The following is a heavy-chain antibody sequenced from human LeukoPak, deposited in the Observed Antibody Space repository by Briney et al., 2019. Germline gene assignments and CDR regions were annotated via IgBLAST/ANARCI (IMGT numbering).Heavy chain of an antibody. V-gene: IGHV3-20*04. CDR3: ARGYDFWSGYYDDGDYFDY. D-gene: IGHD3-3*01. CDR2: INWNGGST. Sequence: PGGSLRLSCAASGFTFDDYGMSWVRQAPGKGLEWVSGINWNGGSTGYADSVKGRFTISRDNAKNSLYLQMNSLRAEDTALYYCARGYDFWSGYYDDGDYFDYWGQGTLVTVS. CDR1: GFTFDDYG. J-gene: IGHJ4*02.